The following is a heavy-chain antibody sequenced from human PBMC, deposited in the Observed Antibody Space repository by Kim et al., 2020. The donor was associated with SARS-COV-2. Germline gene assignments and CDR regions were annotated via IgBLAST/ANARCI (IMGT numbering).Heavy chain of an antibody. Sequence: SETLSLTFAVYGGSFSGYYWSWIRQPPGKGLEWIGEINHSGSTNYNPSLKSRVTISVDTSKNQFSLKLSSVTAADTAVYYCARFMGYGSGRDYWGQGTLVTVSS. J-gene: IGHJ4*02. V-gene: IGHV4-34*01. D-gene: IGHD3-10*01. CDR2: INHSGST. CDR1: GGSFSGYY. CDR3: ARFMGYGSGRDY.